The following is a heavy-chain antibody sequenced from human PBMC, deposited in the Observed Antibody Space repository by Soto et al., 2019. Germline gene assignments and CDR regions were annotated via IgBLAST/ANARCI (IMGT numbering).Heavy chain of an antibody. CDR1: GGSISSYY. Sequence: PSETLSLTCTVSGGSISSYYWGWIRQPPGKGLEWIGYIYYSGSTNYNPSLKSRVTISVDTSKNQFSLKLSSVTAADTAVYYCARGGYSGYDYYYYGMDVWGQGTTVTVSS. CDR2: IYYSGST. V-gene: IGHV4-59*01. CDR3: ARGGYSGYDYYYYGMDV. D-gene: IGHD5-12*01. J-gene: IGHJ6*02.